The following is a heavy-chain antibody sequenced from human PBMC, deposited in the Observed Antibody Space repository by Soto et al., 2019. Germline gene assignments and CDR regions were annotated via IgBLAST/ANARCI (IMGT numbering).Heavy chain of an antibody. V-gene: IGHV3-30*18. Sequence: GGSLRLSCAASGFTFSSYGMHWVRQAPGKGLEWVAVISYDGSNKYYADSVKGRFTISRDNSKNTLYLQMNSLRAEDTAVYYCAKGPESKGYYDFWSGYSTPPFFDYWGQGTLVTVSS. D-gene: IGHD3-3*01. CDR1: GFTFSSYG. CDR3: AKGPESKGYYDFWSGYSTPPFFDY. CDR2: ISYDGSNK. J-gene: IGHJ4*02.